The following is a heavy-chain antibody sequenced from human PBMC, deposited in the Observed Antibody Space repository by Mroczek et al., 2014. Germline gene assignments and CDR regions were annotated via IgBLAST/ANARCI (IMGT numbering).Heavy chain of an antibody. CDR2: IYYSGST. D-gene: IGHD3-10*01. CDR1: GGSISSYY. Sequence: QVQLQQWGPGLVKPSETLSLTCTVSGGSISSYYWSWTRQPPGKGLEWIGYIYYSGSTNYNPSLKSRVTISVDTSKNQFSLKLSSVTAADTAVYYCAREWGGLGFGESYDYYYYGMDVWGQGTTVTVSS. J-gene: IGHJ6*02. CDR3: AREWGGLGFGESYDYYYYGMDV. V-gene: IGHV4-59*01.